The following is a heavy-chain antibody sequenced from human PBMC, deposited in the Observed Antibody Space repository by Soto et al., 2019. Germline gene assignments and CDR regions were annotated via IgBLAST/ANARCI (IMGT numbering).Heavy chain of an antibody. CDR1: GFTFSSYW. J-gene: IGHJ6*02. CDR2: IKQDGSEK. V-gene: IGHV3-7*01. CDR3: ARDHNDFWSGYRYGMDV. Sequence: GGSLRLSCAASGFTFSSYWMSWVRQAPGKGLEWVANIKQDGSEKYYVDSVKGRFTISRNNAKNSLYLQMNSLRAEDTAVYYCARDHNDFWSGYRYGMDVWGQGTTVTVSS. D-gene: IGHD3-3*01.